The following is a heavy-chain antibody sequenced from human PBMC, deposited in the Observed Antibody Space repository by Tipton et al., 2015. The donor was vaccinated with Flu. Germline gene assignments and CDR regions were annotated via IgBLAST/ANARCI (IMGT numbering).Heavy chain of an antibody. CDR1: GYSISSGYY. Sequence: LRLSCTVSGYSISSGYYWGWIRQPPGKGLEWIGEINHSGSTNYNPSLKSRVTISVDTSKNQFSLKLSSVTAADTAVYYCARHPPRSYWGQGTLVTVSS. CDR3: ARHPPRSY. J-gene: IGHJ4*02. V-gene: IGHV4-38-2*02. CDR2: INHSGST.